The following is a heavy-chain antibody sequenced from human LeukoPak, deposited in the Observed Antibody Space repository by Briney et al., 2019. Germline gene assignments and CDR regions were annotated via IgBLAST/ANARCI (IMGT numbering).Heavy chain of an antibody. J-gene: IGHJ6*03. CDR3: ARARVVPAADYYYMDV. V-gene: IGHV3-9*01. Sequence: GGSLRLSCAASGFTFDDYAMHWVRQAPGKGLEWVSGISWNSGSIGYADSVKGRFTISRDNAKNSLYLQMNSLRAEDTAVYYCARARVVPAADYYYMDVWGKGTTVTVSS. CDR1: GFTFDDYA. CDR2: ISWNSGSI. D-gene: IGHD2-2*01.